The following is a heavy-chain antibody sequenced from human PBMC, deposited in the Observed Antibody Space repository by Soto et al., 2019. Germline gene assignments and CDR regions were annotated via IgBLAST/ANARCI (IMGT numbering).Heavy chain of an antibody. CDR1: GFTFSSYG. J-gene: IGHJ4*02. CDR2: ISYDGSNK. CDR3: AKDIHSYGFTTFDY. V-gene: IGHV3-30*18. Sequence: PGGSLRLSCAASGFTFSSYGMHWVRQAPGKGLEWVAVISYDGSNKYYADSVKGRFTISRDNSKNTLYLQMNSLRAEDTAVYYCAKDIHSYGFTTFDYWGQGTLVTVSS. D-gene: IGHD5-18*01.